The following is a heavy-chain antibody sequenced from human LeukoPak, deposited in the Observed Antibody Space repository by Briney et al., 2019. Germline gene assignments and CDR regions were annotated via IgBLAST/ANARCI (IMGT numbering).Heavy chain of an antibody. V-gene: IGHV3-23*01. CDR3: AKYRVSRSRAAMVIFDY. Sequence: GGSLRLSCAASGFTFSSYAMSWVPQAPGKGLEWVSAISGSSGSTYYADSVKGRFTISRDNSKNTLYLQMNSLRAEDTAVYYCAKYRVSRSRAAMVIFDYWGRGTLVTVSS. J-gene: IGHJ4*02. CDR2: ISGSSGST. CDR1: GFTFSSYA. D-gene: IGHD5-18*01.